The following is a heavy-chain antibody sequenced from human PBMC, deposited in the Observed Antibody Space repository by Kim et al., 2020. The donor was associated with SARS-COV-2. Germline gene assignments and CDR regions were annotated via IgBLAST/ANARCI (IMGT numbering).Heavy chain of an antibody. CDR1: GYTFAAYG. V-gene: IGHV1-18*01. CDR2: IGAYNGMS. CDR3: ARGGRGDHFYNGMDV. Sequence: ASVKVSCKASGYTFAAYGISWVRQARGQGLQWMGGIGAYNGMSDYGQTFHDRITMTTDISSSTAYLEVRSLRSDDTAIDFCARGGRGDHFYNGMDVWSQGTAVIVSS. D-gene: IGHD2-21*02. J-gene: IGHJ6*02.